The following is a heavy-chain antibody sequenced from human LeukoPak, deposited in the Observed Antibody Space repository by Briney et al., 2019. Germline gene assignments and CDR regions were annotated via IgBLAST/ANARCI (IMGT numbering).Heavy chain of an antibody. V-gene: IGHV3-23*01. CDR3: AKGQELDDGVFDS. Sequence: GGSLRLSCAPSGFTFSSIAMTWVRQAPGKGLEWVSTIRSNGDTAYNADSVRGRFAISRDNSKNALFLQMNSLRVEDTAIYYCAKGQELDDGVFDSWGQGTLVTVSS. CDR2: IRSNGDTA. J-gene: IGHJ4*02. CDR1: GFTFSSIA. D-gene: IGHD1-1*01.